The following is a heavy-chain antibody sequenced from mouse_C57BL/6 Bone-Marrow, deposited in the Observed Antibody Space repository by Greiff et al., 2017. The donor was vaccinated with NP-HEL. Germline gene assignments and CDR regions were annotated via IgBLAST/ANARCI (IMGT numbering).Heavy chain of an antibody. CDR3: TRDRWDAFAY. V-gene: IGHV5-9-1*02. J-gene: IGHJ3*01. CDR1: GFTFSSYA. D-gene: IGHD4-1*01. Sequence: EVMLVESGEGLVKPGGSLKLSCAASGFTFSSYAMSWVRQTPEKRLEWVAYISSGGDYIYYADTVKGRFTISRDNASNTLYLQMSSLKSEDTAMYYCTRDRWDAFAYWGQGTLVTVSA. CDR2: ISSGGDYI.